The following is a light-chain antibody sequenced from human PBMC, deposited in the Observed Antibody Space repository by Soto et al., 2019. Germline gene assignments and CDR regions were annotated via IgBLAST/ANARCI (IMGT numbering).Light chain of an antibody. V-gene: IGKV3-20*01. CDR3: QQYGSSGT. CDR2: GAS. CDR1: QSVSNNY. J-gene: IGKJ1*01. Sequence: EIVFTQSPATLSLSPGEKATLSCRASQSVSNNYLAWYQQKPGQAPRLLIYGASNRATGIPDRFSGSGSGTDFTLTISRLEPEDFAVYYCQQYGSSGTFGQGTKVAIK.